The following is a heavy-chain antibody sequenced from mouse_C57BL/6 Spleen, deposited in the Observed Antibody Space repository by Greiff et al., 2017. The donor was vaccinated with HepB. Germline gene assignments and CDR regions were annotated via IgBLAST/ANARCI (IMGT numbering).Heavy chain of an antibody. J-gene: IGHJ2*01. V-gene: IGHV6-6*01. CDR1: GFTFSDAW. CDR2: IRNKANNHAT. Sequence: EVQWVESGGGLVQPGGSMKLSCAASGFTFSDAWMDWVRQSPEKGLEWVAEIRNKANNHATYYAESVKGRFTISRDDSKSSVYLQMNSLRAEDTGIYYCTRIGTYGSSLDYWGQGTTLTVSS. D-gene: IGHD1-1*01. CDR3: TRIGTYGSSLDY.